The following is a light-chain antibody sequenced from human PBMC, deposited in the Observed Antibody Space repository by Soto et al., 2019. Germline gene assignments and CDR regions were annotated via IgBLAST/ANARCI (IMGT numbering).Light chain of an antibody. Sequence: QSALTKPASVSGSPGQSITISCTGTSSDVGGYNYVSWYQQHPGKAPKLMFYDVSNWPSGFSNRFSGSKSGNTASLTISGLQAEDQADYYCSSYPSSSTLLYDFVPGIKLTVL. CDR2: DVS. CDR1: SSDVGGYNY. CDR3: SSYPSSSTLLYD. V-gene: IGLV2-14*01. J-gene: IGLJ1*01.